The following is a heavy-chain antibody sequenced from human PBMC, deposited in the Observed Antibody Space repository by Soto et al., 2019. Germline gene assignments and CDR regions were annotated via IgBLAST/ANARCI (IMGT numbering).Heavy chain of an antibody. V-gene: IGHV4-59*08. CDR1: GGSIRSSY. D-gene: IGHD6-13*01. CDR2: ISDSGST. J-gene: IGHJ4*02. CDR3: ARQGIATAGNSLDY. Sequence: SETLSLTCTVSGGSIRSSYWSWIRQPPGKGLEWIGYISDSGSTNYNPSLKSRVTISVDTSKNQFSLKLSSVTAADTAVYYCARQGIATAGNSLDYWGQGTLVTVSS.